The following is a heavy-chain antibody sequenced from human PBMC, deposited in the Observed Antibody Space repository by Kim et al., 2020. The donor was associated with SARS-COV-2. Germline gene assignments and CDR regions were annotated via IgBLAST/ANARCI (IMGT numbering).Heavy chain of an antibody. Sequence: GGSLRLSCAASGFTFSSYSMNWVRQAPGKGLEWVSSISSSSSYIYYADSVKGRFTISRDNAKNSLYLQMNSLRAEDTAVYYCGRDGGGIAVAGIDYWGQGTLVTVSS. CDR1: GFTFSSYS. J-gene: IGHJ4*02. V-gene: IGHV3-21*01. CDR2: ISSSSSYI. D-gene: IGHD6-19*01. CDR3: GRDGGGIAVAGIDY.